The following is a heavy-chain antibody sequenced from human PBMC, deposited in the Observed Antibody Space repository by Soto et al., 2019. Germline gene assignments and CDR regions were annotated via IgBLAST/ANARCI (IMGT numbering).Heavy chain of an antibody. J-gene: IGHJ6*02. Sequence: ASVKLSCKSSCYTLTSYGISWVREAPGQGLDWMGWISAYNGNTNYAQKLQGRVTMTTDTSTSTAYMELRSLRSDDTAVYYCARAKITIFGVVHYYYYGMDVWGQGTTVTVSS. V-gene: IGHV1-18*04. D-gene: IGHD3-3*01. CDR2: ISAYNGNT. CDR3: ARAKITIFGVVHYYYYGMDV. CDR1: CYTLTSYG.